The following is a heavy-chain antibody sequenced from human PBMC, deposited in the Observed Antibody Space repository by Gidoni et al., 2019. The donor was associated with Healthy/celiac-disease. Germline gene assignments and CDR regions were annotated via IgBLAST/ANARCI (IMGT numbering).Heavy chain of an antibody. D-gene: IGHD3-3*01. CDR1: GFTFSSYA. J-gene: IGHJ4*02. V-gene: IGHV3-23*01. CDR3: AKGGGNYYDFWSGYYYYFDY. CDR2: ISGSGGST. Sequence: EVQLLESGGGLVQPGGSLRLSCAASGFTFSSYAMSWVRQAPGKRVEWVSAISGSGGSTYYADSVKGRFTISRDNSKNTLYLQMNSLRAEDTAVYYCAKGGGNYYDFWSGYYYYFDYWGQGTLVTVSS.